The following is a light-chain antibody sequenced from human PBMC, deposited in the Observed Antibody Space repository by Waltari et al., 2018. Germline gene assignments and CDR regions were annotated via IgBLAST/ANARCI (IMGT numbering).Light chain of an antibody. CDR1: KGITSY. CDR3: QHYYISPWT. J-gene: IGKJ1*01. CDR2: AAS. V-gene: IGKV1-8*01. Sequence: AIRMTQSPSSFSSSRGDRVTITCRERKGITSYLAWYQQKPGKAPKLLLYAASTLQIGVPSRFSGSGSGTDFTLTISCLQSEDFATYYCQHYYISPWTFGQGTKVEIK.